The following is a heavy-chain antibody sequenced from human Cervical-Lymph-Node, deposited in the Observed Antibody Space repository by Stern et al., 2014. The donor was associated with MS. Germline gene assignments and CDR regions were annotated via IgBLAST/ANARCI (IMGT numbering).Heavy chain of an antibody. CDR3: ARHLGSHESGWFDP. J-gene: IGHJ5*02. Sequence: VQLEESGAEGKKPGSSVKVSCQASGGTLISYPLSWVRQAPGKGLEWLAGIMPILGTSNYAHKFQGRVTITADESTTTIYMELRSLKSEDTAVYYCARHLGSHESGWFDPWGQGTLVTVSS. D-gene: IGHD1-26*01. CDR2: IMPILGTS. CDR1: GGTLISYP. V-gene: IGHV1-69*01.